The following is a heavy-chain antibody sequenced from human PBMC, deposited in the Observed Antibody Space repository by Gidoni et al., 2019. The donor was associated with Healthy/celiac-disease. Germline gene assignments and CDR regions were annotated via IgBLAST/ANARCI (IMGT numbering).Heavy chain of an antibody. Sequence: EVQLVESGGGLVQPGGSLRLSCAASGFTFSSYSMNWVRQAPGKGLEWVSYSSSSSSTIYYADSVKGRFTISRDNAKNSLYLQMNSLRDEDTAVYYCARDKAMIEGDAFDIWGQGTMVTVSS. CDR2: SSSSSSTI. D-gene: IGHD3-22*01. CDR3: ARDKAMIEGDAFDI. CDR1: GFTFSSYS. V-gene: IGHV3-48*02. J-gene: IGHJ3*02.